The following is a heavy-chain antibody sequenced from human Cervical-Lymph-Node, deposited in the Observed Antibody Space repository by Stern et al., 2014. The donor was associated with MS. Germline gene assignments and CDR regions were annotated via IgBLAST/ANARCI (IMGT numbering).Heavy chain of an antibody. Sequence: QVQLVESRPEVKKPGASVRVSCKASGYTFTSHYMHWVRQAPGQGLEWMGLINPSTGSSIYAQRFQGRVAMTRDTSSTTVYLELSSLTSEETALYYCARDVARKYYFDSWGQGTLVTVSS. CDR3: ARDVARKYYFDS. CDR2: INPSTGSS. V-gene: IGHV1-46*01. CDR1: GYTFTSHY. D-gene: IGHD2-21*01. J-gene: IGHJ4*02.